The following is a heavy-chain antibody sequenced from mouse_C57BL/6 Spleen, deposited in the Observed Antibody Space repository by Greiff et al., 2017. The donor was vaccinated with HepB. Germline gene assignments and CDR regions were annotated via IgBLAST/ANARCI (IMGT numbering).Heavy chain of an antibody. J-gene: IGHJ4*01. Sequence: EVQLQQSGPELVKLGASVKIPCKASGYTFTDYNMDWVKQSHGKSLEWIGDINPNNGGTIYNQKFKGKATLTVDKSSSTAYMELRSLTSEDTAVYYCARLFAHHKPDYWGQGTSVTVSS. D-gene: IGHD1-1*01. CDR2: INPNNGGT. CDR1: GYTFTDYN. CDR3: ARLFAHHKPDY. V-gene: IGHV1-18*01.